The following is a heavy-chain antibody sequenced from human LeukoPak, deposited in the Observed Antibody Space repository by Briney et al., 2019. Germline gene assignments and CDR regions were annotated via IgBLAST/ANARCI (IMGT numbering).Heavy chain of an antibody. V-gene: IGHV3-64D*06. CDR1: GFTYSRYW. CDR3: VEGEGYGMDV. D-gene: IGHD1-26*01. CDR2: ISSNGGTT. J-gene: IGHJ6*02. Sequence: GGSLRLSCAVSGFTYSRYWMSWVRQAPGKGLEYVSGISSNGGTTYYADSVKGRFTISRDNSKNTLYLQMSSLRAEDTAVYYCVEGEGYGMDVWGQGTTVTVSS.